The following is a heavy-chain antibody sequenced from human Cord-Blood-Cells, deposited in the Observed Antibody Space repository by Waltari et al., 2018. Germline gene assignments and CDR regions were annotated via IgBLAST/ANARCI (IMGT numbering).Heavy chain of an antibody. Sequence: QVQLVESGGGVVQPGRSLRLSCAASGFTFSSYGMHWVRQAPGKGLEWVAVISYDGSNKYYADSVKGRFTISRDNSKNTLYLQMNSLRAEDTAVYYCACGSYLIYWGQGTLVTVSS. CDR2: ISYDGSNK. CDR1: GFTFSSYG. J-gene: IGHJ4*02. V-gene: IGHV3-30*03. D-gene: IGHD1-26*01. CDR3: ACGSYLIY.